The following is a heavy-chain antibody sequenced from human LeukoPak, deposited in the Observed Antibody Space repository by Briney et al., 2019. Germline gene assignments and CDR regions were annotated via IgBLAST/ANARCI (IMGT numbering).Heavy chain of an antibody. V-gene: IGHV3-23*01. J-gene: IGHJ3*02. CDR1: GFTFNVYC. CDR3: AKDYLYYYDSSGYYPDAFDI. Sequence: SGGSLRLSCSASGFTFNVYCMNWVRQAPGKGLEWVSAISGSGGSTYYADSVKGRFTISRDNSKNTLYLQMNSLRAEDTAVYYCAKDYLYYYDSSGYYPDAFDIWGQGTMVTVSS. CDR2: ISGSGGST. D-gene: IGHD3-22*01.